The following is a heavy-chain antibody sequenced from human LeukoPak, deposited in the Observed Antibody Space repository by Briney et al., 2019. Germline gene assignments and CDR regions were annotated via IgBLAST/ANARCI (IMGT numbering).Heavy chain of an antibody. CDR1: GFTFSSYS. D-gene: IGHD4-17*01. CDR2: LTGTSSTL. Sequence: GGSLRLSCAASGFTFSSYSMNWGRQAPGKGRWWVSYLTGTSSTLYYADSVKGRFPISRDNPKNSLYMQMNSLRAEDTAVYYCARVRVYGDLFDYWGQGTLVTVSS. J-gene: IGHJ4*02. CDR3: ARVRVYGDLFDY. V-gene: IGHV3-48*01.